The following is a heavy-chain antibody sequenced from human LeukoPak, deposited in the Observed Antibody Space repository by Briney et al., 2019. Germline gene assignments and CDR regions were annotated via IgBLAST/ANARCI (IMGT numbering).Heavy chain of an antibody. Sequence: GGSLRLSCAASGFTFSTYWMSWVRQAPGKGLEWVVNIKQDGSEKYYVDSVKGRFTISRDNAKNSLYLQMNSLRAEDTAVYYCAKDTTSGIIVVVVAATPPTFDYWGQGTLVTVSS. J-gene: IGHJ4*02. CDR3: AKDTTSGIIVVVVAATPPTFDY. CDR2: IKQDGSEK. V-gene: IGHV3-7*03. CDR1: GFTFSTYW. D-gene: IGHD2-15*01.